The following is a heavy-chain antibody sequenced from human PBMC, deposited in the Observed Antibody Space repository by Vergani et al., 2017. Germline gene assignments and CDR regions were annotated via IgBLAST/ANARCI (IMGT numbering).Heavy chain of an antibody. CDR1: GFTFSSYA. J-gene: IGHJ4*02. CDR2: ISGSGGST. V-gene: IGHV3-23*01. Sequence: EVQLLESGGGLVQPGGSLRLSCAASGFTFSSYAMSWVRQAPGKGLEWVSAISGSGGSTYYADSVKGRFTISRDNSKNTLYLQMNSLRSEYTAVYYCARDQITMVRGVITRYYFDYWGQGTLVTVSS. D-gene: IGHD3-10*01. CDR3: ARDQITMVRGVITRYYFDY.